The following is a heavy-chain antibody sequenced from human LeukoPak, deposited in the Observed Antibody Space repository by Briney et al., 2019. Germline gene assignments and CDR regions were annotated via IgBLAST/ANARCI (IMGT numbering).Heavy chain of an antibody. CDR3: AKLIRSSWFGAADY. D-gene: IGHD3-10*01. J-gene: IGHJ4*02. V-gene: IGHV3-64D*09. CDR2: ISSNGGST. Sequence: SGGSLRLSCSASGFTFSTSAMHWVRQAPGKGLEYVSAISSNGGSTYYADSVKGRFTISRDNSKNTLHLQMSSLRAEDTAVYFCAKLIRSSWFGAADYWGQGTLVTVSS. CDR1: GFTFSTSA.